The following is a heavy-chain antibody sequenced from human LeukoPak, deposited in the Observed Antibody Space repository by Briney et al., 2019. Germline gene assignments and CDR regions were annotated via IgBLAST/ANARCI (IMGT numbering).Heavy chain of an antibody. V-gene: IGHV3-74*01. CDR3: ARTLVYLYGDYDY. CDR2: INSDGSST. Sequence: PGGSLRLSCAASGFTFSSYWMHWVRQAPGKGLVWVSRINSDGSSTSYADSVKGRFTISRDSAKNTLYLQMNSLRAEDTAVYYCARTLVYLYGDYDYWGQGTLVTVSS. D-gene: IGHD4-17*01. CDR1: GFTFSSYW. J-gene: IGHJ4*02.